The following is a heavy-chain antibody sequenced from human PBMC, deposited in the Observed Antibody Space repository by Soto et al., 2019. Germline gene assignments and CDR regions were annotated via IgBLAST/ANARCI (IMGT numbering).Heavy chain of an antibody. V-gene: IGHV3-48*02. CDR2: ISSSSSTI. Sequence: PGGSLRLSCAASGFTFSSYSMNWVRQAPGKGLEWVPYISSSSSTIYYADSVKGRFTISRDNAKNSLYLQMNSLRDEDTAVYYCASGYCSSTSCYPSWFDPWGQGXLVTVSS. D-gene: IGHD2-2*01. CDR1: GFTFSSYS. J-gene: IGHJ5*02. CDR3: ASGYCSSTSCYPSWFDP.